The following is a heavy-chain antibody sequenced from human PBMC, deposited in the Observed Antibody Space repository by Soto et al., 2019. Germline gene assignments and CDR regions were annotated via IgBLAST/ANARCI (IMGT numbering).Heavy chain of an antibody. J-gene: IGHJ4*02. V-gene: IGHV3-15*01. CDR2: IKSKTDGGTT. D-gene: IGHD3-10*01. CDR1: GFTFSNAW. Sequence: EVQLVESGGGLVKPGGSLRLSCAASGFTFSNAWMSWVRQAPGKGLEWVGRIKSKTDGGTTAYAAPVKGRFSISRDDSKSTSDLQMNSLKTEETAGYYCTNDLAYYYGSGTERDYWGQGTLVTVSS. CDR3: TNDLAYYYGSGTERDY.